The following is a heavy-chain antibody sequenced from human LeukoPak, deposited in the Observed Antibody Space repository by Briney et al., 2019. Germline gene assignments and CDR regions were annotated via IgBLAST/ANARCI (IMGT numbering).Heavy chain of an antibody. J-gene: IGHJ3*02. D-gene: IGHD6-19*01. V-gene: IGHV1-3*03. CDR1: GYTFTDYY. CDR3: ARNSRYSSGWYGAFDI. Sequence: ASVKVSCKASGYTFTDYYIHWVRQAPGQRLEWMGWINAGNGNTKYSQEFQGRVTITRDTSASTAYMELSSLRSEDMAVYYCARNSRYSSGWYGAFDIWGQGTMVTVSS. CDR2: INAGNGNT.